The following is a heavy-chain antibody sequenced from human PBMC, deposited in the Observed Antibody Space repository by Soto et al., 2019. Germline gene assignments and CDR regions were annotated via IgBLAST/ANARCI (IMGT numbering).Heavy chain of an antibody. CDR1: GGSFSGYY. J-gene: IGHJ3*02. CDR2: INHSGST. D-gene: IGHD5-12*01. V-gene: IGHV4-34*01. CDR3: ARGAWGGYSGYDDAFDI. Sequence: SETLSLTCAVYGGSFSGYYWSWIRQPPGKGLEWIGEINHSGSTNYNPSLKSRVTISVDTSKNQFSLKLSSVTAADTAVYYCARGAWGGYSGYDDAFDIWGQGTMVT.